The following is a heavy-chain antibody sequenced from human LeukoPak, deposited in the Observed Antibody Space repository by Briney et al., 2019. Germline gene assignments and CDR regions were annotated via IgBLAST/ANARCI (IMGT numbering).Heavy chain of an antibody. V-gene: IGHV1-46*01. J-gene: IGHJ5*02. Sequence: ASVKVSCKASGYTFTTYYMHWVRQAPGQGLEWMGIITPSGGSTSYAQKFQGRVTMTRDMSTSTVYMDLSSLRSEDTAVYYCARDRYDSGSYYNPNNCFDPWGQGTLVTVSS. CDR3: ARDRYDSGSYYNPNNCFDP. CDR1: GYTFTTYY. D-gene: IGHD3-10*01. CDR2: ITPSGGST.